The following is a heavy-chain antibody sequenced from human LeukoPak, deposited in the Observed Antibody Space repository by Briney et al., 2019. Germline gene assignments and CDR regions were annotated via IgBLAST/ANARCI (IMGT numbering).Heavy chain of an antibody. CDR2: INHSGST. CDR1: GGSFSGYY. J-gene: IGHJ6*02. V-gene: IGHV4-34*01. Sequence: SETLSLTCAVYGGSFSGYYRSWIRQPPGKGLEWIGEINHSGSTNYNPSLKSRVTISVDTSKNQFSLKLSSVTAADTAVYYCAREKTGLDGMDVWGQGTTVTVSS. CDR3: AREKTGLDGMDV.